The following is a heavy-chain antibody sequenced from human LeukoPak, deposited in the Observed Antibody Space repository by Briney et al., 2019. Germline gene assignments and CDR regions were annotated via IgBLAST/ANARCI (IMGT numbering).Heavy chain of an antibody. CDR3: ARVVKMATIRAMDY. CDR2: INPSGGST. Sequence: GASVKVSCKASGYTFTSYYMHWVRQPPGQGPEWMGEINPSGGSTSYAQKFQGRVTMTRDTSTSTVYMVLSSLRSEDTAVYYCARVVKMATIRAMDYWGQGTLVTVSS. D-gene: IGHD5-24*01. J-gene: IGHJ4*02. CDR1: GYTFTSYY. V-gene: IGHV1-46*01.